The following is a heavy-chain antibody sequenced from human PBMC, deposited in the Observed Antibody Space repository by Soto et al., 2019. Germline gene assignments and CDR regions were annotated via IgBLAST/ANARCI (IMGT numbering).Heavy chain of an antibody. V-gene: IGHV4-31*03. D-gene: IGHD1-1*01. CDR1: GGSISSGGYY. CDR2: IYYSGST. Sequence: QVQLQESGPGLVKPSQTLSLTCTVSGGSISSGGYYWIWIRQHPGKGLEWIGYIYYSGSTYYNPSLKLRVTISLDTSKNQSALELSSVTAADTAVYCCARGTGAATQLGYWGQGTLVTVSS. J-gene: IGHJ4*02. CDR3: ARGTGAATQLGY.